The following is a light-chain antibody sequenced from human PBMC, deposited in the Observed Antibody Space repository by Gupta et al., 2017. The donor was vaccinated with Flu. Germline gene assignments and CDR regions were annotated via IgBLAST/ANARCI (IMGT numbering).Light chain of an antibody. J-gene: IGLJ3*02. V-gene: IGLV3-21*02. CDR1: KIGSES. CDR2: DDH. CDR3: QVWDSNTDHVV. Sequence: SHVLTQPPSVSVAPGQTARITCGGDKIGSESVHWYQQKPGQAPVLVVYDDHDRPSGIPERFSGSKSGTTATLTISRVEAGDEADYYCQVWDSNTDHVVFGGGTKVSVL.